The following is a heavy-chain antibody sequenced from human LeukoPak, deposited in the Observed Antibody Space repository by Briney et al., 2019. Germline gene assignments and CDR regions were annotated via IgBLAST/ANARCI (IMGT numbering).Heavy chain of an antibody. Sequence: ASVKVSCTASGYTFTSYGISWVRQAPGQGLEWMGWISAYNGNTNYAQKLQGRVTMTTDTSTSTAYMGLRSLRSDDTAVYYCARDSSTSYYYYYYGMDVWGQGTTVTVSS. CDR2: ISAYNGNT. J-gene: IGHJ6*02. D-gene: IGHD2-2*01. CDR1: GYTFTSYG. CDR3: ARDSSTSYYYYYYGMDV. V-gene: IGHV1-18*01.